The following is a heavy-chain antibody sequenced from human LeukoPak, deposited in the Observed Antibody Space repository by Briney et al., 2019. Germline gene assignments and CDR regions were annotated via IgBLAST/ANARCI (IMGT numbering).Heavy chain of an antibody. CDR2: IYYSGST. Sequence: SETLSLTCTVSGGSISSRDYYWSWIRQPPGKGLEWIGYIYYSGSTYYNPSLKSRVTISVDTSKNQFSLKLSSVTAADTAVYYCARFYYGSSMDAFDIWGQGTMVTVSS. J-gene: IGHJ3*02. V-gene: IGHV4-30-4*01. CDR3: ARFYYGSSMDAFDI. CDR1: GGSISSRDYY. D-gene: IGHD3-10*01.